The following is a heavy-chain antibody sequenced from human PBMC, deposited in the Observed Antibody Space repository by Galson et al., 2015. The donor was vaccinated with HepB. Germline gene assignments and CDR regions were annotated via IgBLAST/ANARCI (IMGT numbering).Heavy chain of an antibody. J-gene: IGHJ6*04. V-gene: IGHV1-24*01. CDR1: GYTLTELP. CDR3: ARNYDFWSGPGGVDV. CDR2: FDPEDGET. Sequence: SVKVSCKVSGYTLTELPMHWVRQAPGKGLEWMGGFDPEDGETIYAQKFQGRVTMTEDTSTDTAYMELSSLRSEDTAVYYCARNYDFWSGPGGVDVWGKGTTVTVSS. D-gene: IGHD3-3*01.